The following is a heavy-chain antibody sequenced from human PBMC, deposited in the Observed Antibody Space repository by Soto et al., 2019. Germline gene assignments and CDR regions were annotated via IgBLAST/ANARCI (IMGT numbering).Heavy chain of an antibody. CDR2: INAGNGNT. D-gene: IGHD1-26*01. V-gene: IGHV1-3*01. CDR3: ARVRIVGATALGY. Sequence: AAVKVSCKASGYTFTSYAMHWVRQAPGQRLEWMGWINAGNGNTKYSQKIQGRVTITRDTSASTAYMELSSLRSEDTAVYYCARVRIVGATALGYWGQGTLVTVSS. CDR1: GYTFTSYA. J-gene: IGHJ4*02.